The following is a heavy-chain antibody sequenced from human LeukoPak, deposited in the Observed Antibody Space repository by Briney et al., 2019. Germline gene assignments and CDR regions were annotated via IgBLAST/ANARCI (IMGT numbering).Heavy chain of an antibody. CDR2: INGGGDTT. D-gene: IGHD5-24*01. CDR1: GFTFVSYA. Sequence: PGGSLRLSCATSGFTFVSYAMTWVRQAPGKGLEWVSAINGGGDTTYYADSVKGRFTVSRDRSTNTLFLLMSSLRAEDSGMYYCAKALDTYGYMRFDYWGQGTLVTVSS. CDR3: AKALDTYGYMRFDY. V-gene: IGHV3-23*01. J-gene: IGHJ4*02.